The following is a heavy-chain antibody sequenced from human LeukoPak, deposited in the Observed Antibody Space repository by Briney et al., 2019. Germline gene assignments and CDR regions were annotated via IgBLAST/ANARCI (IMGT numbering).Heavy chain of an antibody. CDR2: IYYSGST. J-gene: IGHJ4*02. CDR3: ARGAALGGSGSGFDY. V-gene: IGHV4-61*01. Sequence: PSETLSLTCSVSGASVSGGNYYWSWIRQPPGKGLEWIGYIYYSGSTNYNPSLKSRVTISVDTSKNQFSLKLSSVTAADTAVYYCARGAALGGSGSGFDYWGQGTLVTVSS. D-gene: IGHD3-16*01. CDR1: GASVSGGNYY.